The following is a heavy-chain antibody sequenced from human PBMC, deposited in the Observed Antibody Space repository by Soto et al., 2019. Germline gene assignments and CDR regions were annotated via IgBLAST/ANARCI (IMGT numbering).Heavy chain of an antibody. D-gene: IGHD6-19*01. CDR2: ISWNSGSI. V-gene: IGHV3-9*01. CDR1: GFTFDNFA. Sequence: GGSLRLSCAASGFTFDNFAMHWVRQAPGKGLEWVSGISWNSGSIGYADSVKARFTISRDNAKNSLYLQMNSLRTEDTALYYCAKDLAGKGDFYYYYGVDVWGQGTTVTVSS. CDR3: AKDLAGKGDFYYYYGVDV. J-gene: IGHJ6*02.